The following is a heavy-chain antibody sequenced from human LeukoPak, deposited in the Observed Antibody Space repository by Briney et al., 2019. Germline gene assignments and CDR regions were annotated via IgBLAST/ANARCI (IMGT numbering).Heavy chain of an antibody. D-gene: IGHD3-3*01. CDR3: ARDLTIF. V-gene: IGHV3-48*01. CDR2: ISSSSSTI. Sequence: GGSLRLSCAASGFSFSIYGMSWVRQAPGKGLEWVSYISSSSSTIYYADSVKGRFTISRDNAKNSLYLQMNSLRAEDTAVYYCARDLTIFGGQGTMVTVSS. J-gene: IGHJ3*01. CDR1: GFSFSIYG.